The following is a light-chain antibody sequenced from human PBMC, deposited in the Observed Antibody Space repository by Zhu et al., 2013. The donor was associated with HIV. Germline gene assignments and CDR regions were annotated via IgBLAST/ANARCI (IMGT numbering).Light chain of an antibody. Sequence: IVMTQSPATLSVSPGDRVTLSCRASQSVNRNLAWYQQKPGQAPRLLMYSVSARATNIPARFSGSGSGTDFTLTISSLEPEDFAVYYCQQRSNWPFTFGGGTKVEIK. J-gene: IGKJ4*01. CDR3: QQRSNWPFT. V-gene: IGKV3-11*01. CDR2: SVS. CDR1: QSVNRN.